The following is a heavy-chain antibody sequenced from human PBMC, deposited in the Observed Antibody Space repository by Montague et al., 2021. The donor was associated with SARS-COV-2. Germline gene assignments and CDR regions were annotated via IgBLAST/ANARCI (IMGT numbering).Heavy chain of an antibody. CDR2: INSDESSP. D-gene: IGHD4-17*01. J-gene: IGHJ4*02. CDR1: GFTFSSYW. Sequence: SLRLSCAASGFTFSSYWMHWVRQAPGKGLMWVSHINSDESSPSYADPVKGRFTISRDNAKNTVYLQMSSLRAEDTAVYYCVRGYGDYWGQGTLVTVSS. V-gene: IGHV3-74*01. CDR3: VRGYGDY.